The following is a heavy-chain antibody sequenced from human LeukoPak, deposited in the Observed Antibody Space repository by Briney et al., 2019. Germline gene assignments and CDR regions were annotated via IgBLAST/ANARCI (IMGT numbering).Heavy chain of an antibody. V-gene: IGHV3-21*04. CDR1: GFTFNRYN. Sequence: GGSLRLSCAASGFTFNRYNMNWVRRAPGKGLEWVSSISTSSSYIYYADSVRGRFTISRDNSKNTLYLQMNSLRAEDTAVYYCARDSTAMGFFDYWGQGTLVTVSS. CDR3: ARDSTAMGFFDY. D-gene: IGHD5-18*01. J-gene: IGHJ4*02. CDR2: ISTSSSYI.